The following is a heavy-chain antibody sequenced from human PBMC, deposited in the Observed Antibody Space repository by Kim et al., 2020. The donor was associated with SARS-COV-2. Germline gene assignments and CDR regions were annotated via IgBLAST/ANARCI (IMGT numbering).Heavy chain of an antibody. CDR3: ARGGIVATKTPDY. J-gene: IGHJ4*02. D-gene: IGHD5-12*01. Sequence: SNPARKRRVTISVDPSKNQFSLKLGSVTAAYTAVYYCARGGIVATKTPDYWGQGTLVTVSS. V-gene: IGHV4-30-2*04.